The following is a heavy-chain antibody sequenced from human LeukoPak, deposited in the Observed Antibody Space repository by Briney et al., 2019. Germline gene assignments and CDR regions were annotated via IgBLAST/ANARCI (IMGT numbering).Heavy chain of an antibody. J-gene: IGHJ6*03. Sequence: SETLSLTCLVSGGSLKRSYWTWIRQAPGKGLEWIGNIDYSGYTNYSPCLISRVTISLDKSQNQFYLRVTSVTAADRALYFCARDSSPAALPYMDAWGKGTTVTVSS. D-gene: IGHD2-2*01. CDR2: IDYSGYT. CDR1: GGSLKRSY. V-gene: IGHV4-59*01. CDR3: ARDSSPAALPYMDA.